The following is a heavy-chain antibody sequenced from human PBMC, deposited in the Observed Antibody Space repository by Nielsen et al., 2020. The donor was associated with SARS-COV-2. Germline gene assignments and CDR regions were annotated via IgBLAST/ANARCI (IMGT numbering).Heavy chain of an antibody. CDR2: INAGNGNT. D-gene: IGHD2-2*02. J-gene: IGHJ4*02. CDR3: ARRCSSTSCYKGFDY. V-gene: IGHV1-3*01. Sequence: ASVKVSCKASGYTFTSYAMHWVRQAPGQRLEWMGWINAGNGNTKYSQKFQGRVTITRDTSASTAYMELSSLRSEDTAVYYCARRCSSTSCYKGFDYWGQGTLVTVSS. CDR1: GYTFTSYA.